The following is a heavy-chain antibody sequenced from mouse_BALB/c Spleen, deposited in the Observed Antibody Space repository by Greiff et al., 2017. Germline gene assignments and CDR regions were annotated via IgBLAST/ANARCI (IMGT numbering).Heavy chain of an antibody. D-gene: IGHD2-14*01. Sequence: EVMLVESGPELVKPGASVKISCKASGYTFTDYNMHWVKQSHGKSLEWIGYIYPYNGGTGYNQKFKSKATLTVDNSSSTAYMELRSLTSEDSAVYYCARSGYRFLYAMDYWGQGTSVTVSS. V-gene: IGHV1S29*02. CDR2: IYPYNGGT. J-gene: IGHJ4*01. CDR1: GYTFTDYN. CDR3: ARSGYRFLYAMDY.